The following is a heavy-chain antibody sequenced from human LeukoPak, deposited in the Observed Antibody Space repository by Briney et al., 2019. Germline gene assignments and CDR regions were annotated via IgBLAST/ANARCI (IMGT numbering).Heavy chain of an antibody. CDR3: AKARGGNPYYYYYMDV. J-gene: IGHJ6*03. CDR2: IIPIFGTA. Sequence: SAKVSCKASGGTFSSYAISWVRQAPGQGLEWMGGIIPIFGTANYAQKFQGRVTITADESTSTAYMELSSLRSEDTAVYYCAKARGGNPYYYYYMDVWGKGTTVTVSS. D-gene: IGHD4-23*01. V-gene: IGHV1-69*13. CDR1: GGTFSSYA.